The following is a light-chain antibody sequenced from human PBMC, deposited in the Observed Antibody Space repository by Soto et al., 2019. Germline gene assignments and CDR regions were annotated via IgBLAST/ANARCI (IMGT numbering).Light chain of an antibody. CDR3: QQYNCYPRT. V-gene: IGKV1-5*01. Sequence: DIQMTQSPSTLSASVGDRVTITCRASQSISSWLAWYQQKPGKAPKVLIYDASSLKSGVPSRFSGSGSGTEFTLTISSLQPDDLATYYCQQYNCYPRTFGQGTKVDIK. CDR1: QSISSW. J-gene: IGKJ1*01. CDR2: DAS.